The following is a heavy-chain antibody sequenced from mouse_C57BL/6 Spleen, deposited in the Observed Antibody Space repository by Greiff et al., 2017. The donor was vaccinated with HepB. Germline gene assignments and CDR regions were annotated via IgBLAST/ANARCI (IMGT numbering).Heavy chain of an antibody. CDR1: GFTFSNYW. Sequence: VQLVESGGGLVQPGGSMKLSCVASGFTFSNYWMNWVRQSPEKGLEWVAQIRLKSDNYATHYAESVKGRFTISRDDSKSSVYLQMNNLRAEDTGIYYCTGIYDGYYGWYFDVWGTGTTVTVSS. CDR3: TGIYDGYYGWYFDV. D-gene: IGHD2-3*01. CDR2: IRLKSDNYAT. J-gene: IGHJ1*03. V-gene: IGHV6-3*01.